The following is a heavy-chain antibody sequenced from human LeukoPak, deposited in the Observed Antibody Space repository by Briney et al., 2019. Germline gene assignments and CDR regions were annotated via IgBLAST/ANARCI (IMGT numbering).Heavy chain of an antibody. D-gene: IGHD4-17*01. J-gene: IGHJ5*02. CDR2: IYYTGKT. Sequence: SETLSLTCNVSGDSISSSSPFYWGWIRQPPGRGLEWIGSIYYTGKTYNNPSLKSRVTMSVDPSKNQFSLNLSSVTAADTAVYYCAREGGGYGDHLGNWFDPWGQGALVTVSS. V-gene: IGHV4-39*07. CDR3: AREGGGYGDHLGNWFDP. CDR1: GDSISSSSPFY.